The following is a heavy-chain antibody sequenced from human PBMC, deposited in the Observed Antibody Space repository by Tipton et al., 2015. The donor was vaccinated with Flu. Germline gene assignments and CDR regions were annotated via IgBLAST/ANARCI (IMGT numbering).Heavy chain of an antibody. CDR3: AKDYYYDSSGYSGLFDY. CDR1: GFTFDDYA. V-gene: IGHV3-9*01. J-gene: IGHJ4*02. CDR2: ISWNSGSI. Sequence: SLRLSCAASGFTFDDYAMHWVRQAPGKGLEWVSGISWNSGSIGYADSVKGRFTISRDNAKNSLYLQMNSLRAEDTALYYCAKDYYYDSSGYSGLFDYWGQGTLVTVSS. D-gene: IGHD3-22*01.